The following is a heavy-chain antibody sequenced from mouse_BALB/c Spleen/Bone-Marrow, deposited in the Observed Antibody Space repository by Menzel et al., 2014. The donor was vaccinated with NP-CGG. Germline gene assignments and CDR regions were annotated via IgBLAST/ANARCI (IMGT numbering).Heavy chain of an antibody. Sequence: EVKLVESGPELVKPGASMKISCKASGYSFXGYTMNWVKQSHGKNLEWIGLINPYNGGTSYNQKFKGKATLTVDKSSSTAYMELLSLTSEDSAVYYCARGSNYVRYAMDYWGQGTSVTVSS. V-gene: IGHV1-18*01. CDR2: INPYNGGT. J-gene: IGHJ4*01. CDR3: ARGSNYVRYAMDY. D-gene: IGHD2-5*01. CDR1: GYSFXGYT.